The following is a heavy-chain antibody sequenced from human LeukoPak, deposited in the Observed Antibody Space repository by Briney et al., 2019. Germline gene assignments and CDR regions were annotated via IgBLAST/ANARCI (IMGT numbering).Heavy chain of an antibody. CDR3: IWFGEFSYYYYGMDV. CDR1: KFSFSNYW. D-gene: IGHD3-10*01. J-gene: IGHJ6*02. Sequence: GGSLRLSCTASKFSFSNYWMAWVRQAPGKGLEWVANMREDGSQIYYVDSVKGRFTISRDNAKNSLYLQMNNLRGEDTAVYYCIWFGEFSYYYYGMDVWGQGTTVTVSS. CDR2: MREDGSQI. V-gene: IGHV3-7*01.